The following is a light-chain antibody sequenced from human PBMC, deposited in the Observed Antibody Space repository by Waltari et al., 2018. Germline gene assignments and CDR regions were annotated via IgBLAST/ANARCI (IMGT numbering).Light chain of an antibody. J-gene: IGKJ1*01. CDR1: QNLSNY. Sequence: DIQMTQSPSSLSASVGDRVTITCRASQNLSNYLNWYQQRPGKAPQLLIYAASSLQSGVPSRFSGSGSGTDFTLTISSLQPEDFATYYCQQSYSIPPMFGQGTKVEIK. CDR3: QQSYSIPPM. CDR2: AAS. V-gene: IGKV1-39*01.